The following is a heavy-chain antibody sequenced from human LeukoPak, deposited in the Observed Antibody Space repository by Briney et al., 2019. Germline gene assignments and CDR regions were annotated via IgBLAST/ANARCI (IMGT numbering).Heavy chain of an antibody. Sequence: GGSLRLSCAASGFTVSSNYMSWVRQAPGKGLEWVSVIYSGGSTYYADSVKGRFTISRDNSKNTLYLQMNSLRAEDTAVYYCARARAVAGTRWFDPWGQGTLVTVSS. CDR3: ARARAVAGTRWFDP. CDR2: IYSGGST. V-gene: IGHV3-66*01. J-gene: IGHJ5*02. CDR1: GFTVSSNY. D-gene: IGHD6-19*01.